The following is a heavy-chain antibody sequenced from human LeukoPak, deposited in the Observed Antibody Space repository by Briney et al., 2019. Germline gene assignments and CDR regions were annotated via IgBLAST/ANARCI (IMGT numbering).Heavy chain of an antibody. V-gene: IGHV4-59*01. CDR3: ARVYCSGGSCYLYYFDY. Sequence: SETLSLTCTVSGDSISSYYWSWIRQPPGKGLEWIGYIYYSGSTNYNPSLKSQVTISVDTSKNQFSLKLSSVTAADTAVYYCARVYCSGGSCYLYYFDYWGQGTLVTVSS. CDR1: GDSISSYY. J-gene: IGHJ4*02. CDR2: IYYSGST. D-gene: IGHD2-15*01.